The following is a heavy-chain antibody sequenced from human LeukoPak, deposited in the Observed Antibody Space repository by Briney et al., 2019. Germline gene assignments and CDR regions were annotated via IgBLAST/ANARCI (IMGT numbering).Heavy chain of an antibody. V-gene: IGHV3-21*01. J-gene: IGHJ5*02. CDR3: ASLLGNWELIIDP. D-gene: IGHD7-27*01. CDR1: GFTFSSFT. CDR2: ISGSSTYI. Sequence: GGSLRLSCAASGFTFSSFTMNWVRQAPGKGLEWVSFISGSSTYIYYADSVKGRFTISRDNAKNSLYLQMNSLRAEDTAVYYCASLLGNWELIIDPWGQGTLVTVSS.